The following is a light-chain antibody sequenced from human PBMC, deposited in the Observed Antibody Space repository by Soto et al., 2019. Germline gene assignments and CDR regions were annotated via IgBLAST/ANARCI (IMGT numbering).Light chain of an antibody. V-gene: IGKV1-5*01. J-gene: IGKJ1*01. CDR2: GAS. CDR3: QQCHRYLT. Sequence: DIQMTQSPSTLSASVGDRATITCRASESMSNYLAWYQQKPGKAPKLLISGASSLQSGVPSRFSGSSSGTDFTLTISRLQADVIATYCYQQCHRYLTFGQGTKVEMK. CDR1: ESMSNY.